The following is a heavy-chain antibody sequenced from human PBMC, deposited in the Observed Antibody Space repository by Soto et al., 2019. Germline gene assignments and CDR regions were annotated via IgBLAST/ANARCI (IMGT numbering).Heavy chain of an antibody. D-gene: IGHD3-3*01. CDR3: ANTYYNFWSGFYRGYYFDF. CDR2: INHSGST. Sequence: QVHLQQWGAGLLKPSETLSLTCAVYGGSFSGYYWSWIRQPPGKGLEWIGEINHSGSTNYNPPLKSRVAISVDTSKNQFSLKLSSVTAADTAVYFCANTYYNFWSGFYRGYYFDFWGQGTLVSVSS. J-gene: IGHJ4*02. CDR1: GGSFSGYY. V-gene: IGHV4-34*01.